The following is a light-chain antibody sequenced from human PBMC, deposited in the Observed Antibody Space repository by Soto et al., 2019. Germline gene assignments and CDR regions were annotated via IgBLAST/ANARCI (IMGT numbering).Light chain of an antibody. CDR2: VAS. CDR3: QQYGNSPLT. Sequence: EIVLTQSPGTLSLSPGERATLSCRARQSVNSNYLAWYQQRPGQAPRLLIYVASSRATGIPDRFSGSGSGKDFTLTISRLEPEDFAVYYCQQYGNSPLTLGPGTKVDI. J-gene: IGKJ3*01. CDR1: QSVNSNY. V-gene: IGKV3-20*01.